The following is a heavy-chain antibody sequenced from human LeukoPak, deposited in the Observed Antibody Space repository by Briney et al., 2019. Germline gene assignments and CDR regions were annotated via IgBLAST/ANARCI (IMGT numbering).Heavy chain of an antibody. CDR2: ISDSGNTI. CDR3: ASPPAEGTWIQLWLPHY. J-gene: IGHJ4*02. D-gene: IGHD5-18*01. Sequence: GGPLRLSCAASGFTFSSYEMNWVRQAPGKGPEWVSYISDSGNTIYYADSVKGRFTISRDNAKNSLYLQMNSLRAEDTAVYYCASPPAEGTWIQLWLPHYWGQGTLVTVSS. CDR1: GFTFSSYE. V-gene: IGHV3-48*03.